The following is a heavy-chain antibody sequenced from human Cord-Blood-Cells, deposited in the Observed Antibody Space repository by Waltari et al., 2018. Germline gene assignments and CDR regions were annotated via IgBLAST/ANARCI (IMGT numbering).Heavy chain of an antibody. J-gene: IGHJ4*02. CDR3: ARQRSDFWSGYFPYYFDY. CDR2: INHSGST. Sequence: QVQLQQWGAGLLKPSETLSLTCAVHGGSFSGYYWSWIRQPSGKGLEWIGEINHSGSTNYNPSLKSRVTISVDTSKNQFSLKLSSVTAADTAVYYCARQRSDFWSGYFPYYFDYWGQGTLVTVSS. V-gene: IGHV4-34*01. CDR1: GGSFSGYY. D-gene: IGHD3-3*01.